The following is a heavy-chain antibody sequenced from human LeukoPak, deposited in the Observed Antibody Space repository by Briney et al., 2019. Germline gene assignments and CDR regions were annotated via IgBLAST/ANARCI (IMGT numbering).Heavy chain of an antibody. Sequence: GGSLRLSCAASGFTFSSYSMNWVRQAPGKGLEWVSFISSSSTYIYYADSLKGRFTISRDNSKNTLYLQMNSLRAEDTAVYYCARDPVEMATITSAFDYWGQGTLVTVSS. CDR3: ARDPVEMATITSAFDY. CDR1: GFTFSSYS. CDR2: ISSSSTYI. J-gene: IGHJ4*02. V-gene: IGHV3-21*01. D-gene: IGHD5-24*01.